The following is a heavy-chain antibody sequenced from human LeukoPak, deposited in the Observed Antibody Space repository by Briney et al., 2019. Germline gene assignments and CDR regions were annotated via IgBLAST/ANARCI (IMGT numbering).Heavy chain of an antibody. Sequence: SETLSLTCAVYGGSFSGYYWSWIRQPPGKGLEWIGEINHSGSTNYNPSLKSRVTISVDTSKNQFSLNLTSVTAADTAVYYCARTARDSSSWYFNWFDPWGQGTLVTVSS. CDR3: ARTARDSSSWYFNWFDP. D-gene: IGHD6-13*01. CDR1: GGSFSGYY. J-gene: IGHJ5*02. V-gene: IGHV4-34*01. CDR2: INHSGST.